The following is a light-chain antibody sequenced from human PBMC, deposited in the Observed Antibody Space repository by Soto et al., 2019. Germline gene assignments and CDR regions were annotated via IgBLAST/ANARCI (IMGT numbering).Light chain of an antibody. CDR2: GAS. V-gene: IGKV3-15*01. J-gene: IGKJ1*01. CDR1: QSVSSN. Sequence: EIVMTQSPATLSVSPGERATLSCRASQSVSSNLAWDQQKPGQAPRLLIYGASTRATGMPARFSGSGSGTEFTLTISSLQSEDFAVYYCQQYNNWGTFGQGTKVEIK. CDR3: QQYNNWGT.